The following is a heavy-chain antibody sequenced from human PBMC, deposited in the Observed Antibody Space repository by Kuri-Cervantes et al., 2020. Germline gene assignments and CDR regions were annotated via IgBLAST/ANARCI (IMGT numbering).Heavy chain of an antibody. CDR3: ARGPPRGGSGSYYAPNNPYYYGMDV. D-gene: IGHD3-10*01. CDR1: GFTFSSYS. V-gene: IGHV3-21*01. CDR2: ISSSSSYI. Sequence: GESLKISCAASGFTFSSYSTNWVRQAPGQGLEWVSSISSSSSYIYYADSVKGRFTISRDNAKNSLYLQMNSLRAEDTAVYYCARGPPRGGSGSYYAPNNPYYYGMDVWGQGTTVTVSS. J-gene: IGHJ6*02.